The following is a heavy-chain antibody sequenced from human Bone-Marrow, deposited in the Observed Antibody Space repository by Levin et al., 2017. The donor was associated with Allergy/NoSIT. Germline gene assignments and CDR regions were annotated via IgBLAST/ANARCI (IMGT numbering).Heavy chain of an antibody. CDR1: GFTFDEYV. D-gene: IGHD1-1*01. J-gene: IGHJ6*02. CDR3: ARGTSDYYFNSRLDV. Sequence: GGSLRLSCAASGFTFDEYVMHWVRQGPGKGLEWVSGIDWNSGRVGYVDSVKGRFTISRDNAKNSLYLQMDSLRGEDTALYYCARGTSDYYFNSRLDVWGQGTPVFVSS. CDR2: IDWNSGRV. V-gene: IGHV3-9*01.